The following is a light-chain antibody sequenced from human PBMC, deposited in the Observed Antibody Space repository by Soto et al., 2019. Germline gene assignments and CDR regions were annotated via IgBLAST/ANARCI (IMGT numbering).Light chain of an antibody. V-gene: IGKV3-15*01. CDR1: QSVSSN. Sequence: EIVIAQSPATPSLSPGERATLSCRASQSVSSNLAWYQQKPGQAPRLLIYGASTRATGIPARFSGSGSGTEFTLTISSLQSEDFAVYYCQQYNNWPPITFGQGTRLEIK. CDR3: QQYNNWPPIT. CDR2: GAS. J-gene: IGKJ5*01.